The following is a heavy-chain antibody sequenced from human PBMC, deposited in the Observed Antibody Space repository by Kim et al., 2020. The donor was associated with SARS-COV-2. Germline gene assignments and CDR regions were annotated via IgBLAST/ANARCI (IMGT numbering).Heavy chain of an antibody. CDR2: IYYSGST. CDR3: AREKGGITIFGVVIGAFDI. CDR1: GGSISSSSYY. D-gene: IGHD3-3*01. J-gene: IGHJ3*02. Sequence: SETLSLTCTVSGGSISSSSYYWGWIRQPPGKGLEWIGSIYYSGSTYYNPSLKSRVTISVDTSKNQFSLKLSSLTAADTAVYYCAREKGGITIFGVVIGAFDIWGQGTMVTVSS. V-gene: IGHV4-39*07.